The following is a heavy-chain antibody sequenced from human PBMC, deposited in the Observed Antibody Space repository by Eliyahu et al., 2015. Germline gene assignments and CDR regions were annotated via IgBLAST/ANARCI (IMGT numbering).Heavy chain of an antibody. J-gene: IGHJ4*02. CDR3: ARDIYRQQLVPTQHY. D-gene: IGHD6-13*01. CDR2: INPNSGGT. V-gene: IGHV1-2*02. Sequence: QVQLVQSGAEVKKPGASVKVXCKASGYTFXGYYMHWVRQAPGQGLEGMGWINPNSGGTNYAQKFQGRVTMTRDTSISTAYMELSRLRSDDTAVYYCARDIYRQQLVPTQHYWGQGTLVTVSS. CDR1: GYTFXGYY.